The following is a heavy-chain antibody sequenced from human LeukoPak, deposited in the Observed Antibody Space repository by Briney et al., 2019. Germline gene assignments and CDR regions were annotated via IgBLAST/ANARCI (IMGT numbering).Heavy chain of an antibody. V-gene: IGHV3-43*02. CDR3: AKDMSYTSSWYGVVYLYYYMDV. Sequence: GGSLRLSCAASGFTFDDYAMHWVRQAPGKGLEWVSLISGDGGRTYYADSVKGRFSISRDNSKKCLYLQINSLRTEDTAFYYCAKDMSYTSSWYGVVYLYYYMDVWGRGTTVTVSS. CDR1: GFTFDDYA. D-gene: IGHD6-13*01. CDR2: ISGDGGRT. J-gene: IGHJ6*03.